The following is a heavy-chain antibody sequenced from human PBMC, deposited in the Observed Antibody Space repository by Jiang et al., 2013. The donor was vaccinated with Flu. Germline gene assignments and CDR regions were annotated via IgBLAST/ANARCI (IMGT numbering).Heavy chain of an antibody. J-gene: IGHJ3*01. CDR1: GFSINSGYY. D-gene: IGHD3-22*01. CDR2: IYYGGDT. Sequence: GSGLVKPSETLSLTCDVSGFSINSGYYWGWIRQPPARGLEWIGTIYYGGDTYDNPSLKSRVTISFDTSKNQFSLKLDSVAAADTALYYCARATITMTAFDVWGQGTMVTVSS. CDR3: ARATITMTAFDV. V-gene: IGHV4-38-2*01.